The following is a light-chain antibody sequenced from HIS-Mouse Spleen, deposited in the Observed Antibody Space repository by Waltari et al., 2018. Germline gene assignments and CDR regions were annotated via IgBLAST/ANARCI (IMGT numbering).Light chain of an antibody. CDR2: KVS. J-gene: IGKJ1*01. Sequence: DVVMTQSPLSLPVTLGQPASISCRSSQSLVYSDGNTYLNWFQQRPGQSPRRLNYKVSDRDYGVPDRFSGRGSGTDFTLKISRVEAEDVGVYYCMQGTQWPPTFGQGTKVEIK. V-gene: IGKV2-30*01. CDR3: MQGTQWPPT. CDR1: QSLVYSDGNTY.